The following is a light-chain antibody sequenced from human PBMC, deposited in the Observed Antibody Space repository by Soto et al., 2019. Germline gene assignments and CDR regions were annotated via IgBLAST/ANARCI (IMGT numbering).Light chain of an antibody. CDR3: QQYNNSPT. J-gene: IGKJ1*01. CDR2: GAS. V-gene: IGKV3D-15*01. CDR1: QSVSSD. Sequence: EIVMTQSPATLSVSPGERATLSCRASQSVSSDLAWYQQKPGRAPRLLISGASTRATGIPARFSGSGSGTEFTLTISSLQSEDFAVYYCQQYNNSPTFGQGTKVEIK.